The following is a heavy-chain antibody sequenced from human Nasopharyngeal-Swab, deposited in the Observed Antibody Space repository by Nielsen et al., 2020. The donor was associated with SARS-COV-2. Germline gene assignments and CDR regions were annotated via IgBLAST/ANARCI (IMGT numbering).Heavy chain of an antibody. D-gene: IGHD3-16*01. V-gene: IGHV3-7*03. CDR1: GFTFSGSW. J-gene: IGHJ4*02. CDR3: GRDPAWGAIDF. Sequence: GESLKISCAATGFTFSGSWMSWVHQAPGKGLEWVADIKQDGGIKVYVDSVKGRFTISRDNAKNSVYLQMNSLRVEDTAIYYCGRDPAWGAIDFWGRGTLVTVSA. CDR2: IKQDGGIK.